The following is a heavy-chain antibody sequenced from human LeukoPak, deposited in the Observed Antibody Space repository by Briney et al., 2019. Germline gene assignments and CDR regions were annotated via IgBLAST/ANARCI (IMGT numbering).Heavy chain of an antibody. J-gene: IGHJ4*02. Sequence: SETLSLTCAVYGGSFSGYYWSWIRQPPGKGLEWIGEINHSGSTNYNPSLKSRVTISIDTSKNQFSLKLSSVTAADTALFYCARGPGTWYYYWGQGTLVTVSS. V-gene: IGHV4-34*01. CDR2: INHSGST. CDR1: GGSFSGYY. CDR3: ARGPGTWYYY. D-gene: IGHD6-13*01.